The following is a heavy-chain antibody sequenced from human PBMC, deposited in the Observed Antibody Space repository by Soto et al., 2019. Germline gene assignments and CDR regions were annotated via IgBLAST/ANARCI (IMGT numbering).Heavy chain of an antibody. CDR1: GYIFVNYG. D-gene: IGHD3-16*01. V-gene: IGHV1-18*01. Sequence: QVQLVQSGDEVKKPGASVKVSCKASGYIFVNYGIAWVRQAPGQGLEWMGWISPYTGNTHSATKVQGRLTMTTDTSXXXXYMXXGXXXXXXXXVYYCVMVDNYVTPTPQDVWGQGTTVTVSS. CDR2: ISPYTGNT. CDR3: VMVDNYVTPTPQDV. J-gene: IGHJ6*02.